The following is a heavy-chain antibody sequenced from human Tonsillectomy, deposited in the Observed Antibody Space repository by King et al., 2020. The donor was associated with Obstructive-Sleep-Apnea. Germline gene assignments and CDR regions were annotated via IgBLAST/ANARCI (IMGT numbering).Heavy chain of an antibody. CDR1: GFTFGDYT. CDR2: IRGKANGGTT. V-gene: IGHV3-49*03. Sequence: VQLVESGGGLVQPGRSLRLSCTGSGFTFGDYTLSWFRQAPGKGLEWVSFIRGKANGGTTEYAASVKGRFTVSRDDSKGIAYLQMNSLNTEDTAVYFCTRDIPYIWGRGEDYWGQGTLVTVSS. CDR3: TRDIPYIWGRGEDY. J-gene: IGHJ4*02. D-gene: IGHD3-16*01.